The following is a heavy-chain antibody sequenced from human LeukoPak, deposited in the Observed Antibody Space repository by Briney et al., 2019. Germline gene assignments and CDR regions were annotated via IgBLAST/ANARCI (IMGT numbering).Heavy chain of an antibody. D-gene: IGHD3-10*01. V-gene: IGHV3-21*01. Sequence: GGSLRLSCAASGFTFSSYTMNWVRQAPGKGLEWVSSITSGSTHIYYADSVKGRFTISRDNAKNSLFLQMNSLRAEGTAVYYCARDVMVDYWGQGTLVTVSS. CDR2: ITSGSTHI. J-gene: IGHJ4*02. CDR3: ARDVMVDY. CDR1: GFTFSSYT.